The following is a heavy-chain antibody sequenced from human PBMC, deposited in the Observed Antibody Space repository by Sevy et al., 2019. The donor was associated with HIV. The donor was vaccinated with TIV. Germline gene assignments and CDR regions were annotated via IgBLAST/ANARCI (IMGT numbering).Heavy chain of an antibody. V-gene: IGHV3-23*01. CDR1: EFTFSSYA. CDR2: ISGSGRFT. J-gene: IGHJ6*02. D-gene: IGHD2-15*01. CDR3: AKGFCSGATCPRDYHYYGMDV. Sequence: GGSLRLSCSASEFTFSSYARSWVRQAPGKGLEWVSSISGSGRFTYYADFVEGRFIISRDNSKNTLSVQMNSLRAEDTAVYYCAKGFCSGATCPRDYHYYGMDVWGQGTTVTVSS.